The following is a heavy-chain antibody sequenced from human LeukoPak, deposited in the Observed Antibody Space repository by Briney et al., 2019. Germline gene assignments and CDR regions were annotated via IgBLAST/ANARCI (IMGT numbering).Heavy chain of an antibody. J-gene: IGHJ4*02. Sequence: GGSLRLSCAASAFTFSSYAMSWVRQAPGKGLEWVSAISGSGGSTYYADSVEGRFTISRDNSKNTLYLQMNSLRAEDTAVYYCAKDRRVRSTTMIVVVTTTFDYWGQGTLVTVS. V-gene: IGHV3-23*01. CDR1: AFTFSSYA. CDR2: ISGSGGST. D-gene: IGHD3-22*01. CDR3: AKDRRVRSTTMIVVVTTTFDY.